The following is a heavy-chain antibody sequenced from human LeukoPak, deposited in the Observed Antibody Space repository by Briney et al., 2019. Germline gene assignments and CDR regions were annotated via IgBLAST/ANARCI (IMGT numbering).Heavy chain of an antibody. D-gene: IGHD3-10*01. CDR3: ARGGAMVRGVSPLDY. V-gene: IGHV3-21*01. CDR1: GFTFSTYF. J-gene: IGHJ4*02. Sequence: GGSLRFSGAASGFTFSTYFINWFRKAPGKGLNGVSSISSSGSSINYADSVKGRFTISRDNAKNSLYLQMNSLRAEDTAIYYCARGGAMVRGVSPLDYWGQGSLVTVSS. CDR2: ISSSGSSI.